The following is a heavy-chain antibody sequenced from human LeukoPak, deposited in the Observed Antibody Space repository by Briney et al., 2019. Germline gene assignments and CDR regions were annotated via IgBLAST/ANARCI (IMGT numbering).Heavy chain of an antibody. V-gene: IGHV1-69*13. Sequence: SVKVSCKASGGTFSSYAISWVRQAPGQGLEWMGGIIPIFGTANYAQKFQGRVTTTADESTSTAYMELSSLRSEDTAAYYCARDQKYCTNGVCYVRPHWFDPWGQGTLVTVSS. J-gene: IGHJ5*02. CDR3: ARDQKYCTNGVCYVRPHWFDP. CDR1: GGTFSSYA. D-gene: IGHD2-8*01. CDR2: IIPIFGTA.